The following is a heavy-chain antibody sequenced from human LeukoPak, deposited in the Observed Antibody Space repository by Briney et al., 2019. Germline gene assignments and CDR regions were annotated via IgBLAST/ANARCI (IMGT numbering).Heavy chain of an antibody. CDR3: RYSSRGGFDY. CDR2: IKQDGSEK. V-gene: IGHV3-7*01. Sequence: GGSLRLSCAASGFTFSNYWMSWVRQAPGKGLEWVANIKQDGSEKYYVDSVGGRFTISRDNAKNSLYLQMNSLRAEDTAVYYCRYSSRGGFDYWGQGTLVTVSS. D-gene: IGHD6-13*01. CDR1: GFTFSNYW. J-gene: IGHJ4*02.